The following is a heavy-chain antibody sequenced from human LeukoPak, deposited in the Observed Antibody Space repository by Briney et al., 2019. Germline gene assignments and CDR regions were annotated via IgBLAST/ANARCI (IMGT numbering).Heavy chain of an antibody. V-gene: IGHV3-7*01. Sequence: PGGSLRLSCAASGFTFSSYGMSWVRQAPGQGLEWVANIKQDGSEKYYVDSVKGRFTISRDNAKNSLYLQMNSLRAEDTAVYYCARVSSGPQDYMDVWGKGTTVTISS. D-gene: IGHD3-22*01. CDR1: GFTFSSYG. CDR3: ARVSSGPQDYMDV. CDR2: IKQDGSEK. J-gene: IGHJ6*03.